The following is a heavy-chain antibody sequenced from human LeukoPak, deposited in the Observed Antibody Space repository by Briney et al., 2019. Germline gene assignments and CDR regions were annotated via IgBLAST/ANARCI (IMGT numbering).Heavy chain of an antibody. CDR1: GYTFTSYD. CDR2: MNPNSGNT. CDR3: ARAPVTMVRGVMLFDY. V-gene: IGHV1-8*01. Sequence: ASVKVSCKASGYTFTSYDINWVRQATGQGLEWIGWMNPNSGNTGYAQKFQGRVTMTRNTSISTAYMELSSLRSEDTAVYYCARAPVTMVRGVMLFDYWGQGTLVTVSS. D-gene: IGHD3-10*01. J-gene: IGHJ4*02.